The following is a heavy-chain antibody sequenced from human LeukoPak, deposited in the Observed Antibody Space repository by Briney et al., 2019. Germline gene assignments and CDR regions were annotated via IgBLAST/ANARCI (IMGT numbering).Heavy chain of an antibody. CDR2: ISSSSSYI. CDR3: ARLTAAAEPYYYYGMDV. D-gene: IGHD6-13*01. CDR1: GFTFSSYS. J-gene: IGHJ6*02. Sequence: GGSLRLSCAASGFTFSSYSMNWVRQAPGKGLEWVSSISSSSSYIYYADSVKGRFTISRDNAKNSLYLQMNSLRAEDTAAYYCARLTAAAEPYYYYGMDVWGQGTTVTVSS. V-gene: IGHV3-21*01.